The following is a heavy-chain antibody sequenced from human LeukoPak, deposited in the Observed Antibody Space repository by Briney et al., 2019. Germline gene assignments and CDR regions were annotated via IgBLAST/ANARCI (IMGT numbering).Heavy chain of an antibody. V-gene: IGHV3-74*01. Sequence: GGSLRLSCAASGFTFSSYWMHWDRQAPGNGLVWVSRINSDGSSTSYADSVKGRFTISRDNAKNTLYLQMNSLRAEDTAVYYCAGASSGWSPFDYWGQGTLVTVSS. CDR1: GFTFSSYW. CDR2: INSDGSST. CDR3: AGASSGWSPFDY. J-gene: IGHJ4*02. D-gene: IGHD6-19*01.